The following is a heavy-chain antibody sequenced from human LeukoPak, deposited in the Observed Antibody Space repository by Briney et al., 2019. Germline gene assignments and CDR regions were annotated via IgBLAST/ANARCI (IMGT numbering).Heavy chain of an antibody. J-gene: IGHJ4*02. Sequence: SETLSLTCTVSGGSISSYYWGWIRQSPGKGLEWIGYISYSGSTYYNPSLTSRVTISVDTSKNQFSLRLSSVTAADTAVYYCARYYYDGSGYWILDYWGQETLVTVSS. D-gene: IGHD3-22*01. CDR2: ISYSGST. CDR1: GGSISSYY. CDR3: ARYYYDGSGYWILDY. V-gene: IGHV4-59*01.